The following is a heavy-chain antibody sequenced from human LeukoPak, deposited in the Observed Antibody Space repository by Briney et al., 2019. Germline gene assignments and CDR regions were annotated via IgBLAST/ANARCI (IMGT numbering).Heavy chain of an antibody. D-gene: IGHD6-6*01. V-gene: IGHV1-18*01. CDR1: GYTFTSYG. CDR3: ARTYSSSSGSDFDY. Sequence: ASVKVSCKASGYTFTSYGISWVRQAPGQGLEWMGWISAYNGNTNYAQKLQGRVTMTTDTSTSTAYMGLRSLRSDDTAVYYCARTYSSSSGSDFDYWGQGTLVTVSS. CDR2: ISAYNGNT. J-gene: IGHJ4*02.